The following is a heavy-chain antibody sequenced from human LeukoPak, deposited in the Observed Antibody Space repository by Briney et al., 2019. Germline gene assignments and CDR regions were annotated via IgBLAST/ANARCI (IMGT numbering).Heavy chain of an antibody. J-gene: IGHJ4*02. D-gene: IGHD1-26*01. CDR2: IKQDGSEK. CDR1: GFTFSSYE. Sequence: PGGSLRLSCAASGFTFSSYEMNWVRQAPGKGLEWVANIKQDGSEKYYVDSVKGRFTISRDNAKNSLYLQMNSLRAEDTAVYYCARDRWRHSGSHRAYYFDYWGQGTLVTVSS. V-gene: IGHV3-7*01. CDR3: ARDRWRHSGSHRAYYFDY.